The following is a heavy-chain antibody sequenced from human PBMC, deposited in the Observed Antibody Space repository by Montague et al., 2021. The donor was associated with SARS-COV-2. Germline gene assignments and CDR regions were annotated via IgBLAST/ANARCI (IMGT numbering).Heavy chain of an antibody. CDR3: ARSYYDILTAYYTPFDY. CDR2: IDWDDDK. V-gene: IGHV2-70*04. Sequence: PALVKPTPTLTLTCTFSGFSLSTSGMRASWIRQPPGKALEWLARIDWDDDKFYSTSLKTRLTIFRDTSKNQVVLTMTNMDPVDTATYYCARSYYDILTAYYTPFDYWGQGTLVTVSS. CDR1: GFSLSTSGMR. D-gene: IGHD3-9*01. J-gene: IGHJ4*02.